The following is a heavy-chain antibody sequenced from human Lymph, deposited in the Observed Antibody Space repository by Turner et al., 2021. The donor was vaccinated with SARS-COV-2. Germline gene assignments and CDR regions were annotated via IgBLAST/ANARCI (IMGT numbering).Heavy chain of an antibody. CDR1: GFTFRSYA. CDR3: AKEGDTAMVNFDY. V-gene: IGHV3-23*01. CDR2: IRGSGGRT. J-gene: IGHJ4*02. D-gene: IGHD5-18*01. Sequence: EVPLLESGGGLVQPGGYLSLSCAPSGFTFRSYAMSWVRQDPGKGLEWVSAIRGSGGRTYYADSVKGRFTISRDNSKNTLYLQMNSMRAEDTAVYYCAKEGDTAMVNFDYWGQGTLVTVSS.